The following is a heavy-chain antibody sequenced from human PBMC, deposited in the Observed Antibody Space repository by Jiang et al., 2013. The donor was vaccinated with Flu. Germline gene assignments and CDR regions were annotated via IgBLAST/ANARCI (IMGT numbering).Heavy chain of an antibody. Sequence: TQTLTLTCAVSGFSVSTSGMRVNWIRQPPGKALEWLARIDWDDEKFYRASLKTRLTISKDTSKNQVVLKMTNMDLVDTATYYCARIGPLDAFDIWGQGTMVTVSS. CDR2: IDWDDEK. CDR3: ARIGPLDAFDI. V-gene: IGHV2-70*04. CDR1: GFSVSTSGMR. J-gene: IGHJ3*02.